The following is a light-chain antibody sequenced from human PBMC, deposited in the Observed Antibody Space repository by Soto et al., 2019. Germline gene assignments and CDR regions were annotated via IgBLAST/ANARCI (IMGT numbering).Light chain of an antibody. Sequence: EIVLAQTPGTLSLSPGERATLPCRASQSVSSSYLAWYQQKPGQAPRLLIYGASSRATGIPDRFSGSGSGTDFTLTISRLEPEDFAVYYCQQYGSSQSITFGQGTRLEIK. CDR3: QQYGSSQSIT. CDR2: GAS. V-gene: IGKV3-20*01. CDR1: QSVSSSY. J-gene: IGKJ5*01.